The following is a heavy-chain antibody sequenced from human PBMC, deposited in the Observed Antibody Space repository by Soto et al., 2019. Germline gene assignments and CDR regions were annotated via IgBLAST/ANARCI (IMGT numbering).Heavy chain of an antibody. CDR2: IIPIFGTA. D-gene: IGHD3-22*01. Sequence: SVKVSCKASGCTVSSYAISCVRQAPGQGLEWMGGIIPIFGTANYAQKFQGRVTITADESTSTAYMELSSLRSEDTAVYYCARGPWDDSSGYYNYWGQGTLVTVSS. J-gene: IGHJ4*02. CDR3: ARGPWDDSSGYYNY. V-gene: IGHV1-69*13. CDR1: GCTVSSYA.